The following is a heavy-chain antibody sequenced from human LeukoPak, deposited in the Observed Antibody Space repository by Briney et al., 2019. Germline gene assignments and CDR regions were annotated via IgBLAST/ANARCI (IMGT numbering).Heavy chain of an antibody. CDR1: VYSIIGGYH. Sequence: PSESLSLTRAVSVYSIIGGYHWGWVGQPPGKGLDGIGSLYHAGDTYYTPSLRSRGPMSIDTFMSQFCLNLSSVSAPATAVYYCARTQYCSGETSLSPALLDTWGQGTLVTVSS. V-gene: IGHV4-38-2*01. J-gene: IGHJ5*02. CDR3: ARTQYCSGETSLSPALLDT. D-gene: IGHD2-15*01. CDR2: LYHAGDT.